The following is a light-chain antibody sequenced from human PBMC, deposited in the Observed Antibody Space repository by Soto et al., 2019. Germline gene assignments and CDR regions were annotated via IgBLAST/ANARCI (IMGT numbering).Light chain of an antibody. Sequence: EIVLTQSPATLSVSPGERATLSCRASQSVSSNLAWYQQKPGQAPRLVIYGASTRATGIPARFSGSGSGTEFTLTISILQSEDFAGYYCQHYNKLPLTFGGGAKVEIK. CDR3: QHYNKLPLT. CDR2: GAS. CDR1: QSVSSN. J-gene: IGKJ4*01. V-gene: IGKV3-15*01.